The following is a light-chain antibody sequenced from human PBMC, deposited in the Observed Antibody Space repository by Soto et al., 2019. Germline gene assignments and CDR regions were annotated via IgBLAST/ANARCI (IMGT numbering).Light chain of an antibody. J-gene: IGKJ1*01. CDR2: GAS. V-gene: IGKV3-15*01. CDR1: QSVSSN. Sequence: EIVMTQSPATLSVSPGERATLSCRASQSVSSNLAWHQQKPGQAPRLLIYGASTRATGIPARFSGSGSGTEFTRTISSLQSEDFAVYYCQQYKNWPRTFGQGTKVEIK. CDR3: QQYKNWPRT.